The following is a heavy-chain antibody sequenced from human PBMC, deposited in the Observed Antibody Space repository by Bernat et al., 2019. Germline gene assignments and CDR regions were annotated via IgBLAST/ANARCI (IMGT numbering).Heavy chain of an antibody. CDR3: ATWRGSGNYYDY. V-gene: IGHV3-33*01. CDR2: IWYDGSQK. J-gene: IGHJ4*02. Sequence: QVQLVESGGGVVQSGKSLRLSCAVSGVTFRNYGMHWVRQAPGKGLEWVAVIWYDGSQKYYADSVKDRFTISRDNSKNTLYLQMNRLRVEDTAMYHCATWRGSGNYYDYWGQGTLVTVSS. CDR1: GVTFRNYG. D-gene: IGHD3-10*01.